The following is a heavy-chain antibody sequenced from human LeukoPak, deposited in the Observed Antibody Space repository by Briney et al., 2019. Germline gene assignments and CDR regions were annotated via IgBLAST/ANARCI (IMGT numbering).Heavy chain of an antibody. CDR1: GFTFTSYD. CDR3: VRDGEGVAISVNYWFDP. Sequence: ASVKVSCKASGFTFTSYDINWVRQASGQGLEWMGWMNPNNGNTGYAQKFQGRVTMTRDTSISTADMELRGLRSEDTAVYYCVRDGEGVAISVNYWFDPWGQGTLVTVSS. CDR2: MNPNNGNT. D-gene: IGHD3-10*01. J-gene: IGHJ5*02. V-gene: IGHV1-8*01.